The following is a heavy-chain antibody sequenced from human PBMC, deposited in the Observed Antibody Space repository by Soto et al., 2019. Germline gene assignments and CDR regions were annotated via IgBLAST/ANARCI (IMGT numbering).Heavy chain of an antibody. CDR2: INPSGGGT. CDR3: ARDTSNYFDV. V-gene: IGHV1-46*01. CDR1: GYTFTNYY. Sequence: SVKVACKASGYTFTNYYMHWVRQAPGQGLEWMGMINPSGGGTNYAQNFQGRVTITRDTSTSTVYMELSSLRSDDTALYFCARDTSNYFDVWGQGTPVSVPS. D-gene: IGHD2-2*01. J-gene: IGHJ4*02.